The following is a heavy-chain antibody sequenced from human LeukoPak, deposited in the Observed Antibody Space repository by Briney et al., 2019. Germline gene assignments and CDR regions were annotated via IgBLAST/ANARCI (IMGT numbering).Heavy chain of an antibody. D-gene: IGHD6-6*01. CDR2: ISSSSSYI. CDR1: GFTFSSYS. J-gene: IGHJ5*02. V-gene: IGHV3-21*01. CDR3: ARDRYSSSYRWFDP. Sequence: PGGSLRLSCAASGFTFSSYSMNWVRQAPGKGLEWVSSISSSSSYIYYADSVKGRFTISRDNAKNSLYLQMNSLRAEDTAVHYCARDRYSSSYRWFDPWGQGTLVTVSS.